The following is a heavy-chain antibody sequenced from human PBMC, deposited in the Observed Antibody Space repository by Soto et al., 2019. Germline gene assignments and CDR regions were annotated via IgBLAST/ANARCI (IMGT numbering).Heavy chain of an antibody. CDR2: IYHSGST. V-gene: IGHV4-4*02. CDR1: GGSIRSSNW. Sequence: QMQLQESGPGLVKPSGTLSLTCTVSGGSIRSSNWWSWVRQPPGKGLEWIGEIYHSGSTNYNPSLESRVTISVDKSKNQFSLKLSSLTAADTAVYYCAKDIYYFDYWGQGTLVTVSS. J-gene: IGHJ4*02. CDR3: AKDIYYFDY.